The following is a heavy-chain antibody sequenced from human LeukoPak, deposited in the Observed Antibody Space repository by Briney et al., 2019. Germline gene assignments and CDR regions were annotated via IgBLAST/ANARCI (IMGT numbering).Heavy chain of an antibody. Sequence: SETLSLTCAVYGGSFSGYCWSWIRQPPGKGLEWIGEINHSGSTNYNPSLKSRVTISVDTSKNQFSLKLSSVTAADTAVYYCAREADTAMAPTRCMYDYWGQGTLVTVSS. CDR3: AREADTAMAPTRCMYDY. V-gene: IGHV4-34*01. J-gene: IGHJ4*02. CDR1: GGSFSGYC. D-gene: IGHD5-18*01. CDR2: INHSGST.